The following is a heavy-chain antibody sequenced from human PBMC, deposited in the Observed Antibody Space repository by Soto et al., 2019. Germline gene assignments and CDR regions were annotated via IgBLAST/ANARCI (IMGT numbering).Heavy chain of an antibody. V-gene: IGHV4-30-2*01. D-gene: IGHD2-8*01. Sequence: QVQLQESGSRLVRPSQPLSLTCSVSGGSVSSGGYSWRWLRQAPGKGLEWIGFISPSGRPAYNPSLKSRVSISGDTSKNQISLELSSVTAADTAVYYCTRGVLAWGPGTLVTVSS. CDR1: GGSVSSGGYS. CDR3: TRGVLA. J-gene: IGHJ5*02. CDR2: ISPSGRP.